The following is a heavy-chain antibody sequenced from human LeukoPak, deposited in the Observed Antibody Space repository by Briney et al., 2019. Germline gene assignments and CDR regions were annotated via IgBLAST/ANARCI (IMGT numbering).Heavy chain of an antibody. J-gene: IGHJ4*02. Sequence: ASVKVSCKASGYTFTGYYIHWVRQAPGQGPGWMGWINPKSGGTNQAPRFQGRVTMTRDTSISAAYMELSRLRSDDTAVYYCARDLPSGAIDYWGQGTLVTVSS. CDR2: INPKSGGT. CDR3: ARDLPSGAIDY. CDR1: GYTFTGYY. D-gene: IGHD2-15*01. V-gene: IGHV1-2*02.